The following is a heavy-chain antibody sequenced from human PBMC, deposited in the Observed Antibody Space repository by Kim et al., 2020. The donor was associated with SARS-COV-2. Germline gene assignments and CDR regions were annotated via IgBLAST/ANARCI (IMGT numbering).Heavy chain of an antibody. D-gene: IGHD1-1*01. J-gene: IGHJ6*02. CDR2: FGTGAGT. CDR1: GFSFSTYA. Sequence: GGSLRLSCAASGFSFSTYAMNWVRQAPGKGLEWVSTFGTGAGTYYPDSVKGRFTISRDTSKNTLYLQMTSLRAEDTAIYYCARTSSMDVWGQGTAVTVSS. V-gene: IGHV3-23*01. CDR3: ARTSSMDV.